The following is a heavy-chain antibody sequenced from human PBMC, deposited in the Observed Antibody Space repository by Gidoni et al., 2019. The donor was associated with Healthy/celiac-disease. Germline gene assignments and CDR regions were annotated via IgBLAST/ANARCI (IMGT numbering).Heavy chain of an antibody. V-gene: IGHV3-9*01. CDR3: AKGHSGRYQAFDY. CDR1: GFTFDDYD. J-gene: IGHJ4*02. CDR2: INWDSVSI. Sequence: EVQLVESGGGLVQPGRSLRLSCAASGFTFDDYDMHWVRQAPGKGLEWVSGINWDSVSIGYADSVKGRFTISRDNAKNSLYLQLNSLKTEDTAFYYCAKGHSGRYQAFDYWGQGTLVTVSS. D-gene: IGHD6-19*01.